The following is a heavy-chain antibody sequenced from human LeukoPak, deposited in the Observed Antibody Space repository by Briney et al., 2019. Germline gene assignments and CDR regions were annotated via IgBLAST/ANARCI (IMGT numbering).Heavy chain of an antibody. Sequence: ASVKVSCKASGYTFTSYDISWVRQATGQGLVWMGWMNPNSGNTGYAQKFQGRVTITRNTSISTAYMELSSLRSEDTAVYYCARVAVAGNKYFRHWGQGTLVTVSS. CDR3: ARVAVAGNKYFRH. J-gene: IGHJ1*01. V-gene: IGHV1-8*03. CDR2: MNPNSGNT. D-gene: IGHD6-19*01. CDR1: GYTFTSYD.